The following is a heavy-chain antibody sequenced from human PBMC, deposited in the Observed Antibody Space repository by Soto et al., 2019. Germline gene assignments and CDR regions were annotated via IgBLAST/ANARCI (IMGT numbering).Heavy chain of an antibody. V-gene: IGHV3-23*01. CDR2: ISGSGGST. J-gene: IGHJ3*02. Sequence: WGSLRLSCAASGFTFSSYAISWVRQAPGKGLEWVSAISGSGGSTYYADSVKGRFTISRDNSKNTLYLQMNSLRAEDTAVYYCAKWWNDAFDIWGQGTMVTVSS. CDR3: AKWWNDAFDI. D-gene: IGHD2-15*01. CDR1: GFTFSSYA.